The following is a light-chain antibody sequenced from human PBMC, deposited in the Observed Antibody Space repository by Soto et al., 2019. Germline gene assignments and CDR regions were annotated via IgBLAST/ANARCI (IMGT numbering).Light chain of an antibody. V-gene: IGKV1-9*01. J-gene: IGKJ4*01. Sequence: DIPLTQSPSFLSASVGDRVTITCRASQGISSYLDWYQQKPGKAPKLLIYAASTLQSGVPSRFSGSGSGTEFTLTFSHLQPEDFATYYCQQLNSYPLTVGGGTKVEIK. CDR1: QGISSY. CDR3: QQLNSYPLT. CDR2: AAS.